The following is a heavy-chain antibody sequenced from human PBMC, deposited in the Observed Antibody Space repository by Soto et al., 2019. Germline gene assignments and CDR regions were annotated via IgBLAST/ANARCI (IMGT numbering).Heavy chain of an antibody. CDR2: ITPIFGTT. Sequence: QVQLVQSGAEVKKPGSSVKVSCKASGGTFSNYAISWVRQAPGQGLEWVGGITPIFGTTDYAQRFQGRGTITADESTSTAYMELSSLRSEDTAVYYCARPYSSSWPPYYFYGMEVWGQGPTVTVSS. CDR3: ARPYSSSWPPYYFYGMEV. J-gene: IGHJ6*02. D-gene: IGHD6-13*01. V-gene: IGHV1-69*01. CDR1: GGTFSNYA.